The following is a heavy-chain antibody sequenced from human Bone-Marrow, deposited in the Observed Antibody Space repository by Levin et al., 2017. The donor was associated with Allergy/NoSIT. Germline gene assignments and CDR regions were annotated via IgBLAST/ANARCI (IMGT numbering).Heavy chain of an antibody. J-gene: IGHJ6*04. CDR3: ARLRSWRDIYYDYGMDV. D-gene: IGHD1-26*01. V-gene: IGHV4-4*02. CDR1: GGSISSSNW. Sequence: SETLSLTCAVSGGSISSSNWWSWVRQPPGKGLEWIGEIYHSGSTNYNPSLKSRVTISVDKSKNQFSLKLSSVTAAETAVYYCARLRSWRDIYYDYGMDVWGKGTTVTVSS. CDR2: IYHSGST.